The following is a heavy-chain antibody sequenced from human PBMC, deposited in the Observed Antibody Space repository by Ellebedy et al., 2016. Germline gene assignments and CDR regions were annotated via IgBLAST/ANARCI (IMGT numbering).Heavy chain of an antibody. J-gene: IGHJ4*02. CDR1: GFTFNRYW. Sequence: GESLKISCAASGFTFNRYWMHWVRQVPGKGLLWVSRISNDGSTTNYADSVKGRFTISRDNAKSTLYLQLNSLRDEDTGVYFCATDVAVAGTSYWGQGTQVTVSS. V-gene: IGHV3-74*01. D-gene: IGHD6-19*01. CDR2: ISNDGSTT. CDR3: ATDVAVAGTSY.